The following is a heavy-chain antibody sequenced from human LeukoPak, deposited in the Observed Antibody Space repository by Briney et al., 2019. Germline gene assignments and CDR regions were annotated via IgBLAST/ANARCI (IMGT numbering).Heavy chain of an antibody. CDR3: ARASSFYDSSGLDY. Sequence: GGALRLSCAASGFTFSSYWMSWVRQAPGKGLEWVANIKQDGSEKYYVDSVKGGFTISRDNAKNSLYLQMNSLRAEDTAVYYCARASSFYDSSGLDYWGQGTLVTVSS. V-gene: IGHV3-7*01. J-gene: IGHJ4*02. CDR2: IKQDGSEK. CDR1: GFTFSSYW. D-gene: IGHD3-22*01.